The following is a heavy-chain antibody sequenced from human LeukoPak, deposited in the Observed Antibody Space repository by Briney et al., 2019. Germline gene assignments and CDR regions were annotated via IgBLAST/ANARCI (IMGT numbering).Heavy chain of an antibody. D-gene: IGHD5-24*01. CDR3: ATLGGRDGYKSFDY. CDR1: GFTFSNYG. CDR2: ISYDGSNN. Sequence: GGSLRLSCAASGFTFSNYGMHWVRQAPGKGLEWVAVISYDGSNNYYADSVKGRFTISRDNSKNSLYLQMNSLRTEDTALYYCATLGGRDGYKSFDYWGQGTLVTVSS. V-gene: IGHV3-30*03. J-gene: IGHJ4*02.